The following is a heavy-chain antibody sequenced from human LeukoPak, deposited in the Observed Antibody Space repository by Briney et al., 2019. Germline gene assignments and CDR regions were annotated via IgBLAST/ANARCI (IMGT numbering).Heavy chain of an antibody. CDR1: GYTFTGYY. D-gene: IGHD4-17*01. J-gene: IGHJ4*02. Sequence: ASVKVSCKASGYTFTGYYMHWVRQAPGQGLEWMGIINPSGGSTSYAQKFQGRVTMTRDMSTSTVYMELSSLRSEDTAVYYCARDQPQYGDYVTPLDYWGQGTLVTVSS. CDR2: INPSGGST. V-gene: IGHV1-46*01. CDR3: ARDQPQYGDYVTPLDY.